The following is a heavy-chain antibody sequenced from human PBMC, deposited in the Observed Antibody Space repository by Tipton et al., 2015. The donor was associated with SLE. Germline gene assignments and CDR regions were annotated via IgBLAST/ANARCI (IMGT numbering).Heavy chain of an antibody. V-gene: IGHV4-39*07. CDR1: GGSISSSSYY. Sequence: LRLSCTVSGGSISSSSYYWGWIRQPPGKGLEWIGEINHSGSTNYNPSLKSRVTISVDTSKNQFSLKLSSVTAADTAVYYCARRSSGLDAFDIWGQGTMVTVSS. CDR3: ARRSSGLDAFDI. J-gene: IGHJ3*02. D-gene: IGHD3-22*01. CDR2: INHSGST.